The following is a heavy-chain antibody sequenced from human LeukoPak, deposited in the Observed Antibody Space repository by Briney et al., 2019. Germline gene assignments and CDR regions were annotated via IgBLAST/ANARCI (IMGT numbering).Heavy chain of an antibody. Sequence: LPGGSLRLSCAASGFTFSSYWMSWVRQAPGKGLEWVANIKQDGSEKYYVDSVKGRFTISRDNAKNSLYLQMNSLRAEDTAVYYCARATDGDSLPGDYWGQGTLVTVSS. CDR2: IKQDGSEK. CDR3: ARATDGDSLPGDY. D-gene: IGHD4-17*01. V-gene: IGHV3-7*01. J-gene: IGHJ4*02. CDR1: GFTFSSYW.